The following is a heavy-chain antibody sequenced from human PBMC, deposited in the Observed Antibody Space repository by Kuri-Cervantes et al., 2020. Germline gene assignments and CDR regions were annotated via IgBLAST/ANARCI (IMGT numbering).Heavy chain of an antibody. Sequence: GGSLRLSCAASEFIFSSFDMNWVRQAPGKGLEWIAYISRSGSAVYYADSVRGRFIISRDNAENSMYLQMNSLRAEDMAVYYCAKAFPFQTYYYYGTFDYWGHGNLVHVAS. V-gene: IGHV3-48*03. CDR1: EFIFSSFD. CDR3: AKAFPFQTYYYYGTFDY. CDR2: ISRSGSAV. J-gene: IGHJ4*01. D-gene: IGHD3-22*01.